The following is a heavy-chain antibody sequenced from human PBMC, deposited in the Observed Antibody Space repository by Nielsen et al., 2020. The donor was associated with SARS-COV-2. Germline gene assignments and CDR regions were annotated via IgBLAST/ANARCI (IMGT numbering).Heavy chain of an antibody. CDR3: AREHFVGGLGIVVVISTILDY. CDR1: GYTFTSYY. J-gene: IGHJ4*02. D-gene: IGHD3-22*01. V-gene: IGHV1-46*01. CDR2: INPSGGST. Sequence: GGSLRLSCKASGYTFTSYYMHWVRQAPGQGLEWMGIINPSGGSTSYAQKFQGRVTMTRDTSMSTVYMELSSLRSEDTAVYYCAREHFVGGLGIVVVISTILDYWGQGTLVTVSS.